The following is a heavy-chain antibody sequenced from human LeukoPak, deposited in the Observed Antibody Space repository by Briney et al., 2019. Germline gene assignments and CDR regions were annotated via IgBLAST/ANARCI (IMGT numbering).Heavy chain of an antibody. CDR1: GYNFRDRG. CDR3: ARQADDYYDSSGYFDY. Sequence: ASVKVSCKASGYNFRDRGISWVRQAPGQGLEWMGWITNDNGNTNYGSNFQGRGTMTTDTSTSTAYMELRNLRSDDTAVYYCARQADDYYDSSGYFDYWGQGTLVTVSS. CDR2: ITNDNGNT. J-gene: IGHJ4*02. D-gene: IGHD3-22*01. V-gene: IGHV1-18*04.